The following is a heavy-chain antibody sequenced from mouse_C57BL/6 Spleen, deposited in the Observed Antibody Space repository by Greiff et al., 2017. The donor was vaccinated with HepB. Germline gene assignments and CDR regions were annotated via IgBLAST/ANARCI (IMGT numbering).Heavy chain of an antibody. D-gene: IGHD1-1*01. CDR1: GYTFTDYE. V-gene: IGHV1-15*01. J-gene: IGHJ2*01. Sequence: VQLQQSGGELVRPGASVTLSCKASGYTFTDYEMHWVKQTPVHGLEWIGAIDPETGGTAYNQKFKGKAILTADKSSSTAYMELRSLTSEDSAVYYCTRRSYYYGSSYDFDYWGQGTTLTVSS. CDR3: TRRSYYYGSSYDFDY. CDR2: IDPETGGT.